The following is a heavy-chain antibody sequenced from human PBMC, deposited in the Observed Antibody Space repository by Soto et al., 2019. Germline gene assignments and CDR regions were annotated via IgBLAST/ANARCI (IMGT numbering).Heavy chain of an antibody. CDR2: INEDGSQT. CDR3: ARPSDSWAEAGY. D-gene: IGHD6-13*01. J-gene: IGHJ4*02. CDR1: GFTFSSYW. Sequence: EVQLVESGGGLVQPGGSKRLSCAASGFTFSSYWMTWVRQAPGKGLEWVANINEDGSQTYYVDSLKGRFTISRDNARNSRSLQINSLSPEDTAVYYCARPSDSWAEAGYWGQGTLVNGSS. V-gene: IGHV3-7*01.